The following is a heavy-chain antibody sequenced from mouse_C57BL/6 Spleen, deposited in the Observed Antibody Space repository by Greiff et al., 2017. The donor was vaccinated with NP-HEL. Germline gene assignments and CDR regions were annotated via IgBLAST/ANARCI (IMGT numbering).Heavy chain of an antibody. V-gene: IGHV14-1*01. J-gene: IGHJ1*03. CDR1: GFNIKDYY. D-gene: IGHD1-3*01. Sequence: VQLKESGAELVRPGASVKLSCTASGFNIKDYYMHWVKQRPEQGLEWIGRIDPEDGDTEYAPKFPGKATMTADTSTNTAYLQLSNLTSGNTAVYYCTTNNYRGARYFDVWGTGTAVTVSS. CDR3: TTNNYRGARYFDV. CDR2: IDPEDGDT.